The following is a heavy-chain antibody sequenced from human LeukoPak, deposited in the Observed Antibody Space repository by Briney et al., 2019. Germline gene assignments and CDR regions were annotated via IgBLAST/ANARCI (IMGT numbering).Heavy chain of an antibody. V-gene: IGHV4-4*07. CDR2: IYTSGST. Sequence: ASETLSLTCTVSGGSISSYYWSWIRQPAGKGLEWIGRIYTSGSTNYNPSLKSRVTMSVDTSKDQFSLKLSSVTAADTAVYYCARDSDIVVVPAAIRIGGYFDYWGQGTLVTVSS. CDR1: GGSISSYY. D-gene: IGHD2-2*02. CDR3: ARDSDIVVVPAAIRIGGYFDY. J-gene: IGHJ4*02.